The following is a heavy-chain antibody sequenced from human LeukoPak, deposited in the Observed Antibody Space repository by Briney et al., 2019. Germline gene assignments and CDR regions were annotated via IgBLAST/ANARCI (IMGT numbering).Heavy chain of an antibody. CDR2: VSSYNGNT. CDR1: VYTFTNYD. D-gene: IGHD6-6*01. Sequence: ASVNVSCKASVYTFTNYDITWVRQAPGQGLEWKGWVSSYNGNTNYAQKLQGRVTMTTDSSSSTAYMELRSLRSDDTAVYYCARAPGYSTSSGAFDFWGQGTMVTVSS. V-gene: IGHV1-18*01. J-gene: IGHJ3*01. CDR3: ARAPGYSTSSGAFDF.